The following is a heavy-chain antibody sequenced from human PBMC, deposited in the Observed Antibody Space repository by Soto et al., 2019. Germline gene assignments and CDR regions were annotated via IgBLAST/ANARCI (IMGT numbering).Heavy chain of an antibody. Sequence: XXTLSLPCAVYGGSFSGYYWSWIRQPPGKGLEWIGEINHSGSTNYNPSLKSRVTISVDTSKNQFSLKLSSVTAADTAVYYCAGGGSINRVWFDPWGQGTLVTVSS. D-gene: IGHD2-21*01. CDR2: INHSGST. CDR1: GGSFSGYY. V-gene: IGHV4-34*01. CDR3: AGGGSINRVWFDP. J-gene: IGHJ5*02.